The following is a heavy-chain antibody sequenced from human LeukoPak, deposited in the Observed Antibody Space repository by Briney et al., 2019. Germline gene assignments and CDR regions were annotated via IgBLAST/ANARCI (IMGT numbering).Heavy chain of an antibody. V-gene: IGHV3-53*04. CDR1: GFTVSSYH. Sequence: GGSLRLSCVASGFTVSSYHMTRVRQAPGKGLEWVSVMYSADTTFYADSVRGRITISRHNSKNTLYLQMNSLRAEDTSVYYCAGAGGSIDYWGQGTLVTVSS. D-gene: IGHD1-26*01. CDR2: MYSADTT. J-gene: IGHJ4*02. CDR3: AGAGGSIDY.